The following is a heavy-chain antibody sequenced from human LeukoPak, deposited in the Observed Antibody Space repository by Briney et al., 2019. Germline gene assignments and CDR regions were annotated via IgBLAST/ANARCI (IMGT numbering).Heavy chain of an antibody. V-gene: IGHV3-30*04. CDR3: ARDTGELPRPPFDY. J-gene: IGHJ4*02. Sequence: GGSLRLSCAASGFTFSSSPMHWVRQAPGKGLEWVAVISYDGSNKYYAESVKGRFTISRDNSKNTLYLQMNSLRAEDTAVYYCARDTGELPRPPFDYWGQGTLVTVSS. CDR2: ISYDGSNK. D-gene: IGHD1-26*01. CDR1: GFTFSSSP.